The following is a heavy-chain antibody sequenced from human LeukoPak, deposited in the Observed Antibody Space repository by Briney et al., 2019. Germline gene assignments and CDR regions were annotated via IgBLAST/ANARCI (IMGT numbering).Heavy chain of an antibody. CDR2: NSSSSSYI. CDR1: GFTFSSYS. J-gene: IGHJ6*03. CDR3: ARDQGLPAAITSYMDV. D-gene: IGHD2-2*01. V-gene: IGHV3-21*01. Sequence: GRSLRLSCAASGFTFSSYSMNWVRQAPGKGLEWVPSNSSSSSYIYYADSVKGRFTISRDNAKNSLYLQMNSLRAEDTAVYYCARDQGLPAAITSYMDVWGKGTTVTVSS.